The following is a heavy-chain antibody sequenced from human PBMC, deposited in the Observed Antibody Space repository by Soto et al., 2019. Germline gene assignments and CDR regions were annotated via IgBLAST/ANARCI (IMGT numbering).Heavy chain of an antibody. CDR2: VNPYNGNT. CDR3: ENWGGGDYLAF. CDR1: GYSFPSYG. Sequence: QIHLVQSGAEVKKPGASVKVSCKASGYSFPSYGVTWVRQAPGQGLEWMGWVNPYNGNTNYEKKVQGRVTMTTHTSTSTPYMELRSLRSDDTALYYSENWGGGDYLAFCGQGTLVTGPS. J-gene: IGHJ4*02. D-gene: IGHD2-21*01. V-gene: IGHV1-18*01.